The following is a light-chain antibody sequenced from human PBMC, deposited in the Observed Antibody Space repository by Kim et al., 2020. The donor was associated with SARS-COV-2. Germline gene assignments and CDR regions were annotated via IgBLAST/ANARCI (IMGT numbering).Light chain of an antibody. V-gene: IGKV3-20*01. CDR2: GAS. J-gene: IGKJ2*01. CDR3: QQYGSSPYT. CDR1: QSVSSSY. Sequence: EIVLTQSPGTLSLSPGERATLSCRASQSVSSSYLAWYQQKPGQAPRLLIYGASSRATGIPDRFNGSGSGTDFTLTISRLEPEDFAVYYCQQYGSSPYTFGQGTKLEI.